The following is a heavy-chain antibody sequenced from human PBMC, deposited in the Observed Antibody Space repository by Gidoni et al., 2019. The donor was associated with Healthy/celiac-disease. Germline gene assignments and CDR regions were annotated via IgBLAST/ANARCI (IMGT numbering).Heavy chain of an antibody. D-gene: IGHD3-16*01. CDR3: ARDGVGGWYFDL. Sequence: EVQLVESGGGLVQPGGSLRLSCAASGFTFSSYEMNWVRQAPGKGLEWVSYISSSGSTIYYAVSVKGRFTISRDNAKNSLYLQMNSLRAEDTAVYYCARDGVGGWYFDLWGRGTLVTVSS. CDR2: ISSSGSTI. J-gene: IGHJ2*01. CDR1: GFTFSSYE. V-gene: IGHV3-48*03.